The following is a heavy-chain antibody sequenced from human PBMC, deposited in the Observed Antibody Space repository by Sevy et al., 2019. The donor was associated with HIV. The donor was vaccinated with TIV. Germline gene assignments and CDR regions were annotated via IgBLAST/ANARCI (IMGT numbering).Heavy chain of an antibody. CDR2: MNPNSGNT. D-gene: IGHD2-2*01. V-gene: IGHV1-8*01. J-gene: IGHJ6*02. CDR1: GYTFTSYD. CDR3: ARRHGVVVPAARSRGGYYYYGMDV. Sequence: ASVKVSCKASGYTFTSYDINWVRQATGQGLEWMGWMNPNSGNTGYAQKFQGRVTMTRNTSISTAYMELSSLRSEDTAVYYCARRHGVVVPAARSRGGYYYYGMDVWGQGTTVTVSS.